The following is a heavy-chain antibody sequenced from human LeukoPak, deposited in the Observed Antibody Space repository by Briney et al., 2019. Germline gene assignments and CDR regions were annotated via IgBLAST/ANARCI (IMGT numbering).Heavy chain of an antibody. Sequence: SETLSLTCTVSGGSISSYYWSWIRQPAGKGLEWIGRICTSGSTNYNPSLKSRVTMSVDTSKNQFSLKLSSVTAADTAVYYCARGIRYSSGWDYYYFDYWGQGTLVTVSS. J-gene: IGHJ4*02. V-gene: IGHV4-4*07. CDR2: ICTSGST. D-gene: IGHD6-19*01. CDR1: GGSISSYY. CDR3: ARGIRYSSGWDYYYFDY.